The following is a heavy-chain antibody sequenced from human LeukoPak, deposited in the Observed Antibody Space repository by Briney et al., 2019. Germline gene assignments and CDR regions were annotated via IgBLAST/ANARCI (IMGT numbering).Heavy chain of an antibody. CDR3: ARGGDDSGYLN. J-gene: IGHJ4*02. D-gene: IGHD5-12*01. Sequence: GESLRLSCAASGFTFSSYAMSWVRQAPGKGLEWVSVISGSGGITYYADSVKGRFTISRDNSKNTLYLQMNSLRAEDTAVYYCARGGDDSGYLNWGQGTLVTVSS. CDR1: GFTFSSYA. CDR2: ISGSGGIT. V-gene: IGHV3-23*01.